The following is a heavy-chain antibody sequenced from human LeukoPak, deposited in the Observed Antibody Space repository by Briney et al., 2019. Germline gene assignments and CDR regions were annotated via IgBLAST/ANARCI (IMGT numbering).Heavy chain of an antibody. D-gene: IGHD1-26*01. J-gene: IGHJ4*02. CDR2: FDPEDGET. V-gene: IGHV1-24*01. Sequence: ASVKVSRKVSGYTLTELSMHWVRQAPGKGLEWMGGFDPEDGETIYAQKFQGRVTMTEDTSTDTAYMELSSLRSEDTAVYYCATGPPLSGSYHPPFVYWGQGNPVTVSS. CDR1: GYTLTELS. CDR3: ATGPPLSGSYHPPFVY.